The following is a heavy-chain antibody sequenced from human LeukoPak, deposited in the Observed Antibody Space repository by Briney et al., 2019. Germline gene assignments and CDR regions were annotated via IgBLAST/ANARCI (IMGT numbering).Heavy chain of an antibody. Sequence: QTGGSLRLSCAASGFTVSSNYMSWVRQAPGKGLKWVSVIYSGGSTYYADSVKGRFTISRDNSKNTLYLQMNSLRAEDTAVYYCARGGYGDYVHAYFDYWGQGTLVTVSS. CDR1: GFTVSSNY. CDR3: ARGGYGDYVHAYFDY. D-gene: IGHD4-17*01. CDR2: IYSGGST. J-gene: IGHJ4*02. V-gene: IGHV3-53*01.